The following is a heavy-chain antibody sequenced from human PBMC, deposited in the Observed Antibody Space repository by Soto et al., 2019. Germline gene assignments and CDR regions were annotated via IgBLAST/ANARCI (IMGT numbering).Heavy chain of an antibody. CDR1: GFTFSSYV. CDR3: ARDGATTVTPPDWYFDL. Sequence: QVQLVESGGGVVQPGRSLRLSCAASGFTFSSYVMHWVRQAPGKGLEWVAVIWYDGSNKYYADSVKGRFTISRDNSKNTLYLQMNSLRAEDTAVYYCARDGATTVTPPDWYFDLWGRGTLVTVSS. D-gene: IGHD4-17*01. CDR2: IWYDGSNK. V-gene: IGHV3-33*01. J-gene: IGHJ2*01.